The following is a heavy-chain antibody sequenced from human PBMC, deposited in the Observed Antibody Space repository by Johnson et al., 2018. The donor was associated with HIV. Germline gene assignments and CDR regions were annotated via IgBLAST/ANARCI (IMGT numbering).Heavy chain of an antibody. CDR1: GFSVSSNY. CDR3: ARAASDAFDI. V-gene: IGHV3-53*01. Sequence: EVQLVESGGGLIQPGGSLRLSCAVSGFSVSSNYMSWVRQAPGKGLEWVSGISGGGGRTFYADSVKGRFTISRDNSKNTLYLEMNSLRAEDTAVYYCARAASDAFDIWGQGTMVTVSS. J-gene: IGHJ3*02. CDR2: SGGGGRT.